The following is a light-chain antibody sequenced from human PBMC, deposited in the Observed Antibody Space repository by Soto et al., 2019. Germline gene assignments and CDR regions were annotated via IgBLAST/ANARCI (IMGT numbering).Light chain of an antibody. Sequence: EIVLTQSPGALSLSPGERATLSCRASQSVSSSHLAWYQHKPGQAPRLLIYAASSRVTGSPDRFSGGGSGTDFTLTISRVDPADFAFYYCQQYFTSPITFGQGTRLEIK. V-gene: IGKV3-20*01. CDR3: QQYFTSPIT. CDR1: QSVSSSH. CDR2: AAS. J-gene: IGKJ5*01.